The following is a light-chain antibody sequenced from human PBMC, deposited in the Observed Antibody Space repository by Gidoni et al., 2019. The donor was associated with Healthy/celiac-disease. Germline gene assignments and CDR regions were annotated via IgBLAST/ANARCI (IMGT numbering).Light chain of an antibody. CDR1: QSVSSY. Sequence: EVVLTQSPAPLSLSPGERATLSCSVSQSVSSYLAWYQQKPGQAPRLLIYDASNRATGIPARFSGSGSGTDFTLTISSLEPEDFAVYYCKQRFNWPLTFGGGTKVEIK. CDR2: DAS. V-gene: IGKV3-11*01. CDR3: KQRFNWPLT. J-gene: IGKJ4*01.